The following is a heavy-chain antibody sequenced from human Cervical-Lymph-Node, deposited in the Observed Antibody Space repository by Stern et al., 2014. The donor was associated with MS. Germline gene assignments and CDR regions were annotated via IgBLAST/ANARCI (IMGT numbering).Heavy chain of an antibody. CDR2: LSSDTNNYAT. V-gene: IGHV3-73*01. J-gene: IGHJ4*02. Sequence: VQMVESGGRLVQPGGSLKLSCAASGFTFSGSDVHWVRQTSGKGLEWVVHLSSDTNNYATSYDATVKGSFTITRDDSENTAYLQMSGPKIEDTAVYYCNIILDHMTPSSRRFDFWGQGTLVTVSS. D-gene: IGHD2-21*01. CDR3: NIILDHMTPSSRRFDF. CDR1: GFTFSGSD.